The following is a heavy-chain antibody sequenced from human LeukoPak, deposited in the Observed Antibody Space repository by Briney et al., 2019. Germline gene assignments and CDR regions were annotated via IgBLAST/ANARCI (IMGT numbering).Heavy chain of an antibody. V-gene: IGHV4-38-2*01. CDR3: AKQGPTVVTHFDS. CDR1: GYSISSGYY. D-gene: IGHD4-23*01. J-gene: IGHJ4*02. CDR2: MYHSGST. Sequence: SETLSLTCAVSGYSISSGYYWGWIRQPPGKGLDWIASMYHSGSTYYNPSLKSRVTISVDTSKNQFSLRLSSVTAADTAVYYCAKQGPTVVTHFDSWGQGTLVTVSA.